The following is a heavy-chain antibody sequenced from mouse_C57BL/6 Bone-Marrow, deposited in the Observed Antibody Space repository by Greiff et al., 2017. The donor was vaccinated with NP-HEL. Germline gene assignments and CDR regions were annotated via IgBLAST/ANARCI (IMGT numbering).Heavy chain of an antibody. Sequence: EVKVEESGGGLVKPGGSLKLSCAASGFTFSDYGMHWVRQAPEKGLEWVAYISRGSSTIYYADTVKGRFTISRDNAKNTLFLQMTSLRSEDTAMYYCARDYYGSPFAYWGQGTLVTVSA. CDR2: ISRGSSTI. J-gene: IGHJ3*01. CDR1: GFTFSDYG. CDR3: ARDYYGSPFAY. D-gene: IGHD1-1*01. V-gene: IGHV5-17*01.